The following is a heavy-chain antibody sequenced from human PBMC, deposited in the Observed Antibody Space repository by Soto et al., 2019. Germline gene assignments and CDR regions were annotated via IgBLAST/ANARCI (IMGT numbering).Heavy chain of an antibody. D-gene: IGHD3-22*01. V-gene: IGHV4-34*01. CDR3: ARGDYYDSSVIFDY. CDR1: GGSFSGYY. J-gene: IGHJ4*02. CDR2: INHSGST. Sequence: ASETLSLTCAVYGGSFSGYYWSWIRQPPGKGLEWIGEINHSGSTNYNPSLKSRVTISVDTSKNQFSLKLSSVTAADTAVYYCARGDYYDSSVIFDYWGQGTLVTVSS.